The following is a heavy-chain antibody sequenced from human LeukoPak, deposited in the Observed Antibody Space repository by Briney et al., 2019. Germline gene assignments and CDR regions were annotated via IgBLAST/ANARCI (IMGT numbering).Heavy chain of an antibody. J-gene: IGHJ4*02. V-gene: IGHV4-59*01. CDR1: GGSISSYY. CDR3: AREGYGDYVDH. D-gene: IGHD4-17*01. CDR2: IYYSGST. Sequence: SETLSLTCTVSGGSISSYYWSWIRQPPGKGLEWIGYIYYSGSTNYNPSLKSRVTISVDTSKNQFSLKLSSVTAADTAVYYCAREGYGDYVDHWGQGTLVTVSS.